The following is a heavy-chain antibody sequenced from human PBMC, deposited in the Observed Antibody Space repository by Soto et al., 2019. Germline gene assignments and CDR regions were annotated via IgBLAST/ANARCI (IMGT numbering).Heavy chain of an antibody. CDR3: AGVSGRWLQSGVDF. J-gene: IGHJ4*02. Sequence: QVQLQESGSGLVNPSETLSLTCTVSGGSISSYYWSWIRQPPGKGLEWIGYIYYRGSTNNNPSLKSRVTIAVETSNNLVALKLSSVSAADTAVYYCAGVSGRWLQSGVDFWGQGTQVTVYS. CDR2: IYYRGST. D-gene: IGHD3-10*01. CDR1: GGSISSYY. V-gene: IGHV4-59*01.